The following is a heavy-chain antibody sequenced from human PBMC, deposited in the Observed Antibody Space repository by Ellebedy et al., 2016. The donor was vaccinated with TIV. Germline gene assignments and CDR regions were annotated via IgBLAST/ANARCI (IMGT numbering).Heavy chain of an antibody. D-gene: IGHD5-24*01. V-gene: IGHV5-51*01. Sequence: GESLKISCQGSGYSFTTRWIGWARQMPGKGLEWVGTIHPADSHTKYSPSFQGQVTISADKSISTAYLQLSNLKASDTAIYYCSIAVDGTTWFDPWGQGTLVTVSS. CDR3: SIAVDGTTWFDP. CDR2: IHPADSHT. J-gene: IGHJ5*02. CDR1: GYSFTTRW.